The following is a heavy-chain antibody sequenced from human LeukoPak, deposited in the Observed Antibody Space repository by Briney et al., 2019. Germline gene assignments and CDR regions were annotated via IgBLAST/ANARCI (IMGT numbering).Heavy chain of an antibody. J-gene: IGHJ6*03. Sequence: ASVKVSCKASGYTFTGYYMHWVRQAPGQGLEWMGWINPNSGGKKYAQKFQGRVTMTRDTSISTAYMGLSRLRSDDTAVYYCARDRDCSGGSCYYYYYMDVWGKGTTVTISS. CDR3: ARDRDCSGGSCYYYYYMDV. D-gene: IGHD2-15*01. CDR1: GYTFTGYY. V-gene: IGHV1-2*02. CDR2: INPNSGGK.